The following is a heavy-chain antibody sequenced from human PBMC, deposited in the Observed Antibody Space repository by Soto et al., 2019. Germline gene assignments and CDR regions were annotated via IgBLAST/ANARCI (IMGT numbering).Heavy chain of an antibody. J-gene: IGHJ3*02. CDR1: GFTFSSYG. CDR3: AKASGSGSYYRLAFDI. Sequence: GGSLRLSCAASGFTFSSYGMHWVRQAPGKGLEWVAVISYDGSNKYYADSVKGRFTISRDNSKNTLYLQMNSLRAEDTAVYYCAKASGSGSYYRLAFDIWGQGTMVTVSS. D-gene: IGHD3-10*01. V-gene: IGHV3-30*18. CDR2: ISYDGSNK.